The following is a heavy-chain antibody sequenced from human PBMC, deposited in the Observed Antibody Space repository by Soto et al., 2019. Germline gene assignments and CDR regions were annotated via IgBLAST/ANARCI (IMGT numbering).Heavy chain of an antibody. CDR1: GGSFSGYY. CDR3: ARGRGVVVVAAMYFDY. J-gene: IGHJ4*01. V-gene: IGHV4-34*01. Sequence: QVQLQQWGAGLLKPSETLSLTCAVYGGSFSGYYWSWIRQPRGKGLEWIGEINHSGRTNYNLALKSRVTISVDTSKNQFSLKLSSVTAADTAVYYCARGRGVVVVAAMYFDYWGPGTLVTVSS. CDR2: INHSGRT. D-gene: IGHD2-15*01.